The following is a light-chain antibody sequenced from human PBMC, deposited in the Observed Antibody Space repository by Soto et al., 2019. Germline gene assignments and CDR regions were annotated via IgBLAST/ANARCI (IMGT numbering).Light chain of an antibody. Sequence: DIQMTQSPSSLSASVGDRVTITCPASQDITNYLAWYLQKPGKAPKLPISGAATLQSGVPSRFCGSGSGTEFTLTVSSLQPEDFATYYCQHLNSYPSITFGQGTRLEIK. CDR1: QDITNY. J-gene: IGKJ5*01. CDR2: GAA. CDR3: QHLNSYPSIT. V-gene: IGKV1-9*01.